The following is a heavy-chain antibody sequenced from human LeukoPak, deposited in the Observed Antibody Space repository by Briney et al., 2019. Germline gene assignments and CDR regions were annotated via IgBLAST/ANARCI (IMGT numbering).Heavy chain of an antibody. D-gene: IGHD3-22*01. V-gene: IGHV1-18*01. J-gene: IGHJ4*02. CDR1: GYSFTSNV. CDR3: ARDGVYSSGYDY. CDR2: ISAYNGNT. Sequence: ASVKVSCKASGYSFTSNVISWVRQAPGQGLEWMGWISAYNGNTNYAQKLQGRVTMTTDTSTSTAYMELRGLRSDDTAVFYCARDGVYSSGYDYWGQGTLVTVSS.